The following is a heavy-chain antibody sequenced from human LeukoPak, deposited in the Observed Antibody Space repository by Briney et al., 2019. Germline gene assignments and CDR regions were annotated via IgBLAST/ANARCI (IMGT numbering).Heavy chain of an antibody. CDR2: ISSSSSYI. CDR1: GFTFSSYS. J-gene: IGHJ4*02. CDR3: ARVAGGLADY. V-gene: IGHV3-21*01. D-gene: IGHD3-10*01. Sequence: GGSLRLSCAASGFTFSSYSMNWVRQVPGKGLEWVSSISSSSSYIYYADSVKGRFTISRDNAKNSLYLQMNSLRAEDTAVYYCARVAGGLADYWGQGTLVTVSS.